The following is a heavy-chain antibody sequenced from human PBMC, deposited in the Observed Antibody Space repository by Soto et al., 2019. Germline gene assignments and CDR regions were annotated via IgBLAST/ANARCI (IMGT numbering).Heavy chain of an antibody. Sequence: PGESLNISCKGSGYSVSSYWIGWVRQMPGKGLEWMGIIYPGDSDTRYSPSFQGQVTISADKSISTAYLQWSSLKASDTAMYYCARHSSSWYLYYYYGMVVWGQGTTVTVSS. J-gene: IGHJ6*02. V-gene: IGHV5-51*01. CDR2: IYPGDSDT. D-gene: IGHD6-13*01. CDR1: GYSVSSYW. CDR3: ARHSSSWYLYYYYGMVV.